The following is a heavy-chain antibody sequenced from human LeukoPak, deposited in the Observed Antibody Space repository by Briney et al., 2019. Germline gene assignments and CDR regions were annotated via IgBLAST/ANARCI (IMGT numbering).Heavy chain of an antibody. D-gene: IGHD1-14*01. Sequence: ASVKVSCKASGYTFTSYYMHWVRQAPGQGLEWMGIINPSGGSTSYAQKLQGRVTMTRDTSTSTVYMELSSLRSEDTAVYYCARATRIHDAFDIWGQGTMVTVSS. CDR1: GYTFTSYY. CDR2: INPSGGST. V-gene: IGHV1-46*01. J-gene: IGHJ3*02. CDR3: ARATRIHDAFDI.